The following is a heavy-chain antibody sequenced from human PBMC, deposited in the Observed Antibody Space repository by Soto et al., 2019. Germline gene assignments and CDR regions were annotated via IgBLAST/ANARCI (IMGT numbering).Heavy chain of an antibody. D-gene: IGHD4-17*01. CDR1: GGSVSSGSYY. Sequence: SETLSLTCTVSGGSVSSGSYYWSWIRQPPGKGLEWIGYIYYSGSTNYNPSLKSRVSISVDTSKNQFSLKLSSVTAADTAVYYCARGDYGGNYDYWGQGTLVTVSS. V-gene: IGHV4-61*01. J-gene: IGHJ4*02. CDR3: ARGDYGGNYDY. CDR2: IYYSGST.